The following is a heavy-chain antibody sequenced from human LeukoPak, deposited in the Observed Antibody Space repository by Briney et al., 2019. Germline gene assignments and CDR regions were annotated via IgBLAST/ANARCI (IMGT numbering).Heavy chain of an antibody. CDR1: GDSVSSNTAA. Sequence: SQTLSLTCAISGDSVSSNTAAWNWIRQSPSRGLEWLGRTYYRSKWFRDYAVSVKNRITIDADTSKNQFSLQLNSVTPEDTAVYYCARKGTVTTPFDYWGQGILVTVSS. CDR2: TYYRSKWFR. D-gene: IGHD4-11*01. V-gene: IGHV6-1*01. CDR3: ARKGTVTTPFDY. J-gene: IGHJ4*02.